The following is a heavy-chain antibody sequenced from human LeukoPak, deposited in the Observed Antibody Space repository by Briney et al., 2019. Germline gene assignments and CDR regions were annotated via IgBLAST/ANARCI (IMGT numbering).Heavy chain of an antibody. J-gene: IGHJ4*02. D-gene: IGHD3-10*01. Sequence: GGPLRLSCAASGFTFSNYNMHWVRQAPGKGLEGVAFTLYDGGNKYYADSVKGRFTISRDNSKNTLYLQMNSLRPEDTAVYYCAKDYGSGSYSLDYWGQGTLVTVSS. CDR3: AKDYGSGSYSLDY. CDR2: TLYDGGNK. V-gene: IGHV3-30*02. CDR1: GFTFSNYN.